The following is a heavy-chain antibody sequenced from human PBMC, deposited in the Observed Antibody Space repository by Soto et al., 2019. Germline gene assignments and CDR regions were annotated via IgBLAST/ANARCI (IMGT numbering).Heavy chain of an antibody. Sequence: GGSLRLSCAASGFTFSSYSMNWVRQAPGKGLEWVSSISSSSSYIYYADSVKGRFTISRDNAKNSLYLQMNSLRAEDTAVYYCAREGRNAGGQPYFDYWGQGTLVTVSS. J-gene: IGHJ4*02. CDR3: AREGRNAGGQPYFDY. D-gene: IGHD2-8*02. CDR2: ISSSSSYI. CDR1: GFTFSSYS. V-gene: IGHV3-21*01.